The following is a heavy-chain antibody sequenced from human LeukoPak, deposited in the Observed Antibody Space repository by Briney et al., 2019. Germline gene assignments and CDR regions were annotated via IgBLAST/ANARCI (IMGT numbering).Heavy chain of an antibody. D-gene: IGHD3-9*01. CDR1: GFTFSSYG. J-gene: IGHJ1*01. V-gene: IGHV3-74*01. CDR2: INTDGSSA. CDR3: ARDILTGSQSRFQH. Sequence: GGSLRLSCAASGFTFSSYGMHWVRRAPGKGLVWVSRINTDGSSASYADSVKGRFTISRDNAKNTLFLQMNSLRAEDTAVYYCARDILTGSQSRFQHWGQGTLVTVSS.